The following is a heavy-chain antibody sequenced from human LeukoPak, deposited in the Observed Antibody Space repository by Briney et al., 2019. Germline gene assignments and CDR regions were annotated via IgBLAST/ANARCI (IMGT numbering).Heavy chain of an antibody. CDR2: FDTTGRST. CDR1: GWAVRGEG. Sequence: GATLMLSWSGSGWAVRGEGWPYARETAGWGLGWGSFFDTTGRSTRYAESGKGHVSRSRDKANNTVSLQMNSLRAADTAMYYCARGGQGAVDYWGPGNLVTVS. V-gene: IGHV3-74*01. D-gene: IGHD3-16*01. CDR3: ARGGQGAVDY. J-gene: IGHJ4*02.